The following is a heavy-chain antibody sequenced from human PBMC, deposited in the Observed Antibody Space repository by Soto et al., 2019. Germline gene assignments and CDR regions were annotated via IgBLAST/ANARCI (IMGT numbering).Heavy chain of an antibody. V-gene: IGHV1-3*01. CDR1: GYTFTSYA. CDR3: AREIYDYIWGSYRYFDY. Sequence: GASVKVSCKASGYTFTSYAMHWVRQAPGQRLEWMGWINAGNGNTKYSQKFQGRVTITRDTSASTAYMELSSLRSEDTAVYYCAREIYDYIWGSYRYFDYWRQGTLVTV. D-gene: IGHD3-16*02. CDR2: INAGNGNT. J-gene: IGHJ4*02.